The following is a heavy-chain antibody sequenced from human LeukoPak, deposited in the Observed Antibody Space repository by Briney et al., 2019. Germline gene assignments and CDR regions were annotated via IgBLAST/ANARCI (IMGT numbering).Heavy chain of an antibody. CDR2: IYYSGST. D-gene: IGHD3-3*01. CDR1: GGSISSYY. J-gene: IGHJ3*02. Sequence: SETLSLTCTVSGGSISSYYWSWIRQPPGKGLEWIGYIYYSGSTNYNPSLKSRVTISVDTSKNQFSLKLSSVTAADTAVYYCACHYYDFWSGYYRAFDIWGQGTMVTVSS. CDR3: ACHYYDFWSGYYRAFDI. V-gene: IGHV4-59*01.